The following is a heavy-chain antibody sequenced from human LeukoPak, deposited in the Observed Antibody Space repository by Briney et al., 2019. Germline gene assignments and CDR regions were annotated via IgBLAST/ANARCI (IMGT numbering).Heavy chain of an antibody. CDR1: GFAFSSFG. J-gene: IGHJ4*02. Sequence: PGGSLRLSCAASGFAFSSFGMHWVRQAPGKGLEWVAVIWYDGTNKYYADSVKGRFTISRDNAKNSLYLQMNSLRDEDTAVYYCARGKIVGATFDYWGQGTLVTVSS. V-gene: IGHV3-33*01. CDR2: IWYDGTNK. CDR3: ARGKIVGATFDY. D-gene: IGHD1-26*01.